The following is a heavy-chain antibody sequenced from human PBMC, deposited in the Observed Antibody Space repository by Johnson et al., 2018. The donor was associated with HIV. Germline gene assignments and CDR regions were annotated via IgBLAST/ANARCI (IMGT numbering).Heavy chain of an antibody. CDR3: ARVEDGSGSYYPDAFDI. Sequence: QLVESGGGVVQPGRSLRLSCAASGFTFSSYWMSWVRQAPGKGLECVCDTNWNGANTAYADSVKGRFTISRDNSKNTMYLQMNSLRAEDTAVYYCARVEDGSGSYYPDAFDIWGQGTMVTVSS. V-gene: IGHV3-NL1*01. D-gene: IGHD3-10*01. CDR2: TNWNGANT. CDR1: GFTFSSYW. J-gene: IGHJ3*02.